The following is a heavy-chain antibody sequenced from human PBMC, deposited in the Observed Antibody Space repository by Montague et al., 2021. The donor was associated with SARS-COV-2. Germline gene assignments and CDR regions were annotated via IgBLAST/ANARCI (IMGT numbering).Heavy chain of an antibody. CDR1: GDSVWSNTAA. J-gene: IGHJ4*02. CDR2: TNYRSKWTS. CDR3: VRDTGSAQAGFDA. Sequence: CAISGDSVWSNTAARNWIRQSPSGGLEWLGRTNYRSKWTSDYATSVEGRISIDPDTPKNQFFLHLRSVTPEDTGVYYCVRDTGSAQAGFDAWGQGTLVTVSS. V-gene: IGHV6-1*01. D-gene: IGHD4-17*01.